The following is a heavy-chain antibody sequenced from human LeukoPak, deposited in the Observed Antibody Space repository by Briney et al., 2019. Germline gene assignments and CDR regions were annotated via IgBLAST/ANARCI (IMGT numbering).Heavy chain of an antibody. Sequence: SETLSLTCTVSGGSIGSSSYYWGWIRQPPGKGLEWIGSIYYSGSTSYNPSLKSRVTISVDTSKNQFSLKLSSVTAADTAVYYCARQVPRAGMDVWGQGTTVTVSS. J-gene: IGHJ6*02. V-gene: IGHV4-39*01. CDR1: GGSIGSSSYY. CDR3: ARQVPRAGMDV. CDR2: IYYSGST.